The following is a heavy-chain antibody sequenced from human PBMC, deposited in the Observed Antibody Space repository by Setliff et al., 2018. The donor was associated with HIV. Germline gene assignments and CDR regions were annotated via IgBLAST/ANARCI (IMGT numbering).Heavy chain of an antibody. CDR2: IIPIFDTA. D-gene: IGHD2-2*03. V-gene: IGHV1-69*13. CDR3: ARDPYGYCTTTTCYVPGY. Sequence: GASVKVSCKASGGTFSSSAISWVRQAPGQGLEWMGGIIPIFDTANYAQKFQGRVTITADESTSTAYMGLSSLRSEDTAIYYCARDPYGYCTTTTCYVPGYWGQGTLVTVSS. CDR1: GGTFSSSA. J-gene: IGHJ4*02.